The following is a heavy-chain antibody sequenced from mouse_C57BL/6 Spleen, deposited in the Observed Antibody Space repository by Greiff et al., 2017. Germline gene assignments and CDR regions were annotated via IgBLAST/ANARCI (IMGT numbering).Heavy chain of an antibody. Sequence: EVQLQQSGGGLVKPGGSLKLSCAASGFTFSSYAMSWVRQTPEKRLEWVATISDGGSYTYYPDNVKGRFTISRDNAKNNLYLQMSHLKSEDTAMYYCARDGDDYDGGFAYWGQGTLVTVSA. CDR2: ISDGGSYT. J-gene: IGHJ3*01. CDR1: GFTFSSYA. V-gene: IGHV5-4*01. D-gene: IGHD2-4*01. CDR3: ARDGDDYDGGFAY.